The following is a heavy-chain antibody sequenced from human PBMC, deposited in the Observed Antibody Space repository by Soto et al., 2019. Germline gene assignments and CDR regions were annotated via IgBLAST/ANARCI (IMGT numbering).Heavy chain of an antibody. CDR3: AKDGHYYDFSGYQRGGAFDR. J-gene: IGHJ3*02. CDR1: GGSINSGGYY. V-gene: IGHV4-31*03. CDR2: IYSSGST. Sequence: QVQLQESGPGLLKPSQTLSLTCTVSGGSINSGGYYWTWIRQLPGKGLEWLGYIYSSGSTYYNSSLESRVSMSLDTSKNQFSLKLTSVTAAETAVYYCAKDGHYYDFSGYQRGGAFDRWGQGTMVTVSP. D-gene: IGHD3-22*01.